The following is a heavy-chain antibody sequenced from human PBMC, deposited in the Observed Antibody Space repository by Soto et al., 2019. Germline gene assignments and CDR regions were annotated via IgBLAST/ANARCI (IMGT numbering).Heavy chain of an antibody. J-gene: IGHJ6*02. CDR1: GDSISSAEYY. CDR3: ARDLWVEPELYYYVMDV. Sequence: SETLSLTCTVSGDSISSAEYYWSWIRQTPGKGLEWIGHIFYSGTTYYNPSLKSRLTISVDTSKNHFSLRLTSVTAADTAVYYCARDLWVEPELYYYVMDVWGQGTTVTVSS. V-gene: IGHV4-30-4*01. D-gene: IGHD1-1*01. CDR2: IFYSGTT.